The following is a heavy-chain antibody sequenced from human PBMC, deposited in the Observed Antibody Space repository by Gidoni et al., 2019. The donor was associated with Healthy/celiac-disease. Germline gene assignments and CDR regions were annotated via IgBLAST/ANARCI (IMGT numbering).Heavy chain of an antibody. CDR3: ARGRTDIVVVPAATPLNWFDP. D-gene: IGHD2-2*01. CDR2: INPVSGGT. V-gene: IGHV1-2*02. CDR1: GYSFTGYY. Sequence: QVQLVQSGAEVKKPGASVQVSCKASGYSFTGYYMHLVRQAPGQGLEWMGWINPVSGGTNYAQKFQGRVTMTRETSRSSAYMELSRLRPDDTAIYYCARGRTDIVVVPAATPLNWFDPWGQGTLVTVSS. J-gene: IGHJ5*02.